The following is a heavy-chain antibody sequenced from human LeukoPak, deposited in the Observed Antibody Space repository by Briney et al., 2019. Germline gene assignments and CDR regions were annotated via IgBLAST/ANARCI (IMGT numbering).Heavy chain of an antibody. Sequence: ASVKVSCKASGYTFTDYTMNWVRQAPGQGLEWMGWINTNTGYPTYAQGFTGRFVFSLDTSVSTAYLQISSLKAEGTAIYYCARGTKWGPRGTDYWGQGTLVTVSS. V-gene: IGHV7-4-1*02. CDR3: ARGTKWGPRGTDY. CDR2: INTNTGYP. J-gene: IGHJ4*02. D-gene: IGHD1-14*01. CDR1: GYTFTDYT.